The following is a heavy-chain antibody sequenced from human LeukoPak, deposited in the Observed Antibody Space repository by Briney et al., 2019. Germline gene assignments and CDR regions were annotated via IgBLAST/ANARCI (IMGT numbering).Heavy chain of an antibody. CDR2: IYTSGST. CDR1: GGSISSYY. CDR3: AKTTHYGSGSSWFDP. V-gene: IGHV4-4*07. D-gene: IGHD3-10*01. J-gene: IGHJ5*02. Sequence: PSETLSLTCTVSGGSISSYYCSWIRQPAGKGLEWIGRIYTSGSTNYNPSLKSRVTMSVDTSKNQFSLKLRSVTAAVTAVYFCAKTTHYGSGSSWFDPWGQGTLVTVSS.